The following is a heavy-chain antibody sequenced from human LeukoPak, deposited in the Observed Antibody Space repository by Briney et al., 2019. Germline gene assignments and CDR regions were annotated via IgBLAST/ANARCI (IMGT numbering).Heavy chain of an antibody. CDR2: INHDGSEA. J-gene: IGHJ4*02. V-gene: IGHV3-7*04. CDR1: EFTFNRYW. D-gene: IGHD3-10*01. Sequence: GGSLRLSCVASEFTFNRYWMSWVRQAPGKRLEWVANINHDGSEAYYVESVKGRFTISRDNAKNSLSLQMHSLSVDDTGVYFCARDALFGSGKTHLNFWGQGTLVSVSS. CDR3: ARDALFGSGKTHLNF.